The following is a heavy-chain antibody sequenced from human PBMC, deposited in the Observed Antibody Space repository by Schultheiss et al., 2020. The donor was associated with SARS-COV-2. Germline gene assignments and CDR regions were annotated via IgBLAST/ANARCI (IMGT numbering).Heavy chain of an antibody. D-gene: IGHD6-13*01. CDR2: ISSNGGST. J-gene: IGHJ5*02. CDR3: ARGRDSSSWYGGLPNWFDP. CDR1: GFTFSSYA. Sequence: GGSLRLSCAASGFTFSSYAMHWVRQAPGKGLEYVSAISSNGGSTYYADSVKGRFTISRDNSKNTLYLQMGSLRAEDMAVYYCARGRDSSSWYGGLPNWFDPWGQGTLVTVSS. V-gene: IGHV3-64*02.